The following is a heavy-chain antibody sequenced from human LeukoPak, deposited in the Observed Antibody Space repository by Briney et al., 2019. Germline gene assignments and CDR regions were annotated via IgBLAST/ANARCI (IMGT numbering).Heavy chain of an antibody. V-gene: IGHV3-53*01. CDR1: GFTVSNKY. CDR2: LYNAGST. Sequence: GGSLRLSCVASGFTVSNKYMSWVRQAPGKGLEWVSVLYNAGSTYYADSVKGRFTISRDNSKNTLYLQMYSLRAEDTAVYYCARYTVVSSPGAFDLWGQGTMVTVSS. J-gene: IGHJ3*01. CDR3: ARYTVVSSPGAFDL. D-gene: IGHD2-21*01.